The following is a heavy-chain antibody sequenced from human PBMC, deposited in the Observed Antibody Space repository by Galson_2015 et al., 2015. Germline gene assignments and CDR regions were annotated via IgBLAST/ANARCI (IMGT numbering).Heavy chain of an antibody. CDR1: GFTFSSYA. CDR2: ISYDGSNK. J-gene: IGHJ4*02. V-gene: IGHV3-30-3*01. Sequence: SLRLSCAASGFTFSSYAMHWVRQAPGKGLEWVAVISYDGSNKYYADSVKGRFTISRDNSKNTLYLQMNSLRAEDTAVYYCARDFSNTRGGVVSRRWARLDYWGQGTLVTVSS. D-gene: IGHD2-21*01. CDR3: ARDFSNTRGGVVSRRWARLDY.